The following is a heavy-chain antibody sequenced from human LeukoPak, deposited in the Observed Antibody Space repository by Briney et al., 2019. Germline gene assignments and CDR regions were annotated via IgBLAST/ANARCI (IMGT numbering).Heavy chain of an antibody. J-gene: IGHJ1*01. D-gene: IGHD3-22*01. Sequence: GGSLRLSCAASGFTFSSYWMHWVRQAPGKGLVWVSRINSDGSSTSYADSVKGRFTISRDNAKNTLYLQMNSLRAEDTAVYYCARYDYYDSSGYKIAEYYQHWGQGTLVTVSS. CDR3: ARYDYYDSSGYKIAEYYQH. CDR1: GFTFSSYW. V-gene: IGHV3-74*01. CDR2: INSDGSST.